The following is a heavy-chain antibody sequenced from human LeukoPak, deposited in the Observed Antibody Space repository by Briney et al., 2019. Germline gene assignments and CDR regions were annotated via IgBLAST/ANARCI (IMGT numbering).Heavy chain of an antibody. CDR1: GFTFDDYA. V-gene: IGHV3-9*01. CDR3: AKGPIAAAAYYFDY. J-gene: IGHJ4*02. D-gene: IGHD6-13*01. Sequence: GRSLRLSCAASGFTFDDYAMHWVRQAPGKGLEWVSGISWNSGSIGYADSVKGRFTISRDNAKNSLYLQMNSLRAEDTALYYCAKGPIAAAAYYFDYWGQGTLVTVSS. CDR2: ISWNSGSI.